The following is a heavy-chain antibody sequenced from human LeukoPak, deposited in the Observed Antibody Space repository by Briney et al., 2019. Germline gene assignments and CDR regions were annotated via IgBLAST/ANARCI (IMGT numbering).Heavy chain of an antibody. CDR3: ARVKYSSSSGVDY. CDR2: IIPIFGTA. CDR1: GGTFSSYA. Sequence: ASVKVSCKASGGTFSSYAISWVRQAPGQGLEWMGGIIPIFGTANYAQKFQGRVTITADESTSTAYMELSSLRSDDTAVYYCARVKYSSSSGVDYWGQGTLVTVSS. V-gene: IGHV1-69*13. J-gene: IGHJ4*02. D-gene: IGHD6-6*01.